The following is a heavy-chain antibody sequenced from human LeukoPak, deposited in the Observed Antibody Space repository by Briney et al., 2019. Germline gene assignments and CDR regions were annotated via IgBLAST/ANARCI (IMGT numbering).Heavy chain of an antibody. J-gene: IGHJ4*02. V-gene: IGHV4-59*12. CDR2: IYYSGST. CDR3: ARASHDYGDYSHFDY. D-gene: IGHD4-17*01. CDR1: GGSISSYY. Sequence: SETLSLTCTVSGGSISSYYWSWIRQPPGKGLEWIGYIYYSGSTNYNPFLKSRVTISVDTSKNQFSLKLSSVTAADTAVYYCARASHDYGDYSHFDYWGQGTLVTVSS.